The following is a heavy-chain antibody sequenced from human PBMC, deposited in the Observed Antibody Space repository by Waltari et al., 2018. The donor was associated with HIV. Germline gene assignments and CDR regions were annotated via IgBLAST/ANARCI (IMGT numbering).Heavy chain of an antibody. J-gene: IGHJ4*02. D-gene: IGHD3-10*01. CDR1: GYSISSGYY. Sequence: QVQLQESGPGLVKPSETLSLTCAVSGYSISSGYYWGWIRQPPGKGLEWIGSIYHSGSPYYNPSLKSRGTISVDTSKNQFSLKLGSGTAADTAVYYCARDMEAQETRRFDYWGQGTLVTVSS. CDR2: IYHSGSP. CDR3: ARDMEAQETRRFDY. V-gene: IGHV4-38-2*02.